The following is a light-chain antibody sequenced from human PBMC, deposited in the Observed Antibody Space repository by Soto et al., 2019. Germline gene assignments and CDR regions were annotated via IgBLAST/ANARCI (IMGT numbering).Light chain of an antibody. J-gene: IGKJ1*01. V-gene: IGKV1-5*01. CDR1: QSIRYW. Sequence: DIQMTQSPSTLSGSVGDRVTITCRASQSIRYWVAWHQHKPGKAPKLLIYDASTLESGVPTRFSGSGSGTEFTLTISSLHPDDFATYYCQQYNILSTFGQGTKVDIK. CDR2: DAS. CDR3: QQYNILST.